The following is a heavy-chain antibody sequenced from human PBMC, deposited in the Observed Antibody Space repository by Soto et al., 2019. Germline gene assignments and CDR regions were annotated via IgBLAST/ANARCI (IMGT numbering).Heavy chain of an antibody. Sequence: SETLSLTCAVYGGSFSGYYWSWIRQPPGKGLEWIGEINHSGSTNYNPSLKSRVTISVDTSKNQFSLKLSSVTAADTAVYYCARVRSSCAPPFYYYYGMDFWGQGTTVTVS. CDR3: ARVRSSCAPPFYYYYGMDF. CDR2: INHSGST. V-gene: IGHV4-34*01. CDR1: GGSFSGYY. J-gene: IGHJ6*02. D-gene: IGHD2-15*01.